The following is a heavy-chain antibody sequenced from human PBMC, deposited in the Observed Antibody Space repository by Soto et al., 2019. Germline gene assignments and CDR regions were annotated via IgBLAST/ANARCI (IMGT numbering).Heavy chain of an antibody. CDR2: IYYSGST. D-gene: IGHD2-8*02. Sequence: PSETLSLTCTFSGGSISSYYWSWIRQPPGKGLEWIGYIYYSGSTNYNPSLKSRVTISVDTSKNQFSLKLSSVTAADTAVYYCARDKITGLFDYWGQGTLVTV. CDR3: ARDKITGLFDY. V-gene: IGHV4-59*12. CDR1: GGSISSYY. J-gene: IGHJ4*02.